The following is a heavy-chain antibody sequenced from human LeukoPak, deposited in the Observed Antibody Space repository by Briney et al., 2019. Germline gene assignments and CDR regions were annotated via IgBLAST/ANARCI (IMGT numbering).Heavy chain of an antibody. Sequence: GESLKISCRGSGYSFTTYWIGWVRQMPGKDLEWMGIIYPGDSDTRYTPSFQGQVTMSADKSINTAYLQWSSLKASDTAIYYCARRQGCSSTSCPPDYWGQGTLVTVSS. CDR2: IYPGDSDT. V-gene: IGHV5-51*01. J-gene: IGHJ4*02. D-gene: IGHD2-2*01. CDR1: GYSFTTYW. CDR3: ARRQGCSSTSCPPDY.